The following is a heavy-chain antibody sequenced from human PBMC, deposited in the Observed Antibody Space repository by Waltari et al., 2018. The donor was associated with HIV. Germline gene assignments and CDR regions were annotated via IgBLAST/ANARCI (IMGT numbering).Heavy chain of an antibody. CDR1: GFTFAGHA. CDR3: GSHKEYSASYYFGYYFDY. J-gene: IGHJ4*02. V-gene: IGHV3-23*01. D-gene: IGHD1-26*01. CDR2: ISRSDNTT. Sequence: EVQLLESGGGLVQPGGSLRLSCAASGFTFAGHAMSWVRQAPGKGLEWVSGISRSDNTTYYADSVKGRFTISRDTSKNTLYLQMNSLRAEDTAVYYCGSHKEYSASYYFGYYFDYWGRGTLVTVSS.